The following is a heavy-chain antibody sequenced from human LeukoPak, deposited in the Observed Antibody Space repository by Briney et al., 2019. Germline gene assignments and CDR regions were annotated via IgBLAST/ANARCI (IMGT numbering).Heavy chain of an antibody. CDR2: ISPTATYT. Sequence: GGCLRLSCAASGFLFRDYYMTWIRQAPGKALEWISYISPTATYTHYADSVKGRFTISRDLAKNSLYLQMNSLRAEDTAVYFCGRSGVPFGADFWGQGTLVTVSS. J-gene: IGHJ4*02. CDR3: GRSGVPFGADF. D-gene: IGHD3-10*01. V-gene: IGHV3-11*03. CDR1: GFLFRDYY.